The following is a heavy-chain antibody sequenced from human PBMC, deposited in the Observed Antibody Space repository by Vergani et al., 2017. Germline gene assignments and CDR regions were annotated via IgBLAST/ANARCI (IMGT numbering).Heavy chain of an antibody. D-gene: IGHD5-18*01. Sequence: EVQLVESGGGLVQPGGSLRLSCAASGFTFSSYSMNWVRQAPGKGLEWVSSISSSSSYIYYADSVKGRFTISRDNSKNTLYLQMNSLRAEDTAVYYCAKDFGIGGYSRWGQGTLVTVSS. J-gene: IGHJ4*02. V-gene: IGHV3-21*04. CDR2: ISSSSSYI. CDR1: GFTFSSYS. CDR3: AKDFGIGGYSR.